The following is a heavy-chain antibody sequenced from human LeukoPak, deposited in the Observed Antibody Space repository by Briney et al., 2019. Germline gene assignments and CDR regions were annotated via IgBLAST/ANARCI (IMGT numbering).Heavy chain of an antibody. V-gene: IGHV4-38-2*01. Sequence: SETLSLTCAVSGYSISSGYYWGWIRQPPGKGLEWIGSIYHSGSTYYNPSLKSRVTISVDTSKNQFFLKLSSVTAADTAVYYCARLTYTSCYEGYCYYYYMDVWGKGTTVTVSS. CDR3: ARLTYTSCYEGYCYYYYMDV. CDR2: IYHSGST. D-gene: IGHD2-2*01. J-gene: IGHJ6*03. CDR1: GYSISSGYY.